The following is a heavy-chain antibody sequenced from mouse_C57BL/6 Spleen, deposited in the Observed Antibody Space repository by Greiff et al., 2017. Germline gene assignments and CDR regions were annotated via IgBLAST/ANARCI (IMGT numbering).Heavy chain of an antibody. CDR2: ISSGGDYI. J-gene: IGHJ3*01. CDR3: TREGTGTKFAY. V-gene: IGHV5-9-1*02. CDR1: GFTFSSYA. D-gene: IGHD4-1*01. Sequence: EVKLMESGEGLVKPGGSLKLSCAASGFTFSSYAMSWVRQTPEKRLEWVAYISSGGDYIYYADTVKGRFTISRDNARNTLYLQMSSLKSEDTAMYYCTREGTGTKFAYWGQGTLVTVSA.